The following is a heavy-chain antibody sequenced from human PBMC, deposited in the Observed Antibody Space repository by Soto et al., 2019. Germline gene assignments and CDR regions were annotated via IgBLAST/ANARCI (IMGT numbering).Heavy chain of an antibody. CDR3: AREGIVGDAGVRWCDP. CDR1: GGTFSSYA. Sequence: QVQLVQSGAEVKKPGSSVKVSCKASGGTFSSYAISWVRQAPGQGLEWMGGIIPIFGTANYAQKFQGRVTITADEATSRAYLELSSRRCEGTAVYYCAREGIVGDAGVRWCDPWGQGTLVTVSS. D-gene: IGHD1-26*01. J-gene: IGHJ5*02. V-gene: IGHV1-69*12. CDR2: IIPIFGTA.